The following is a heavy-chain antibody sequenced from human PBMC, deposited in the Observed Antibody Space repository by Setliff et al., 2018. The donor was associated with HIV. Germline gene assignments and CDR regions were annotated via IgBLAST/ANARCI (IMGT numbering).Heavy chain of an antibody. D-gene: IGHD3-10*01. CDR3: ATDQISDGSGSYPKSYFDY. V-gene: IGHV1-46*01. CDR2: SYPSDGRT. Sequence: ASVKVSCKASGYTFTSYYLHWLRQAPGQGPEWMGISYPSDGRTQYAQKFQGRVTMTRDTSTSTAYMELNSLSSEDTAVYYCATDQISDGSGSYPKSYFDYWGQGTLVTVSS. J-gene: IGHJ4*02. CDR1: GYTFTSYY.